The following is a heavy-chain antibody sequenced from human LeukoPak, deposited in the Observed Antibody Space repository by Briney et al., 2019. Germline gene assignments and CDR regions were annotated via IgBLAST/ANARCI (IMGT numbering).Heavy chain of an antibody. J-gene: IGHJ4*02. V-gene: IGHV3-23*01. D-gene: IGHD6-13*01. CDR1: GFTFSSYA. CDR3: AKRFRGSSGLYYFDY. CDR2: IRGSGDST. Sequence: GGSLRLSCAASGFTFSSYALSWVRQAPGQGLEWVSAIRGSGDSTYYADSVKGRFTISRDNSENTLYLQMNSLRAEDTAIYYCAKRFRGSSGLYYFDYWGQGTLVTVSS.